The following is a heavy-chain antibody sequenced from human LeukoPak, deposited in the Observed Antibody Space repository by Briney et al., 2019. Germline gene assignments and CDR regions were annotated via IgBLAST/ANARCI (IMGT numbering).Heavy chain of an antibody. CDR1: GGSFSGYY. J-gene: IGHJ4*02. CDR2: INHSGST. Sequence: SETLSLTCAVYGGSFSGYYWSWIRQPPGKGLEWIGEINHSGSTNYNPSPKSRVTISVDTSKNQYSLKLSSVTAADTAVYYCARGTGAHYFDYWGQGTLVTVSS. V-gene: IGHV4-34*01. D-gene: IGHD3-10*01. CDR3: ARGTGAHYFDY.